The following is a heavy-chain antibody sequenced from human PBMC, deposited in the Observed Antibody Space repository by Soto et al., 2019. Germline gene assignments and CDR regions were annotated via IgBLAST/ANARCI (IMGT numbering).Heavy chain of an antibody. CDR1: GFTVSSYG. CDR2: ISYDGSNK. V-gene: IGHV3-30*03. J-gene: IGHJ4*02. D-gene: IGHD3-10*01. CDR3: ASEASYYGSGSYYLLH. Sequence: GGSLRLSCAASGFTVSSYGMHWVRQAPGKGLEWVAVISYDGSNKYYADSVKGRFTISRDNSKNTLYLQMNSLRAEDTAVYYCASEASYYGSGSYYLLHWGQGTLVTVSS.